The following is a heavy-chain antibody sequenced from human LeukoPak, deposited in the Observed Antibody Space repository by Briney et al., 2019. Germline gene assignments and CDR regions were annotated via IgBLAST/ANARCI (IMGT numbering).Heavy chain of an antibody. CDR1: GYTFISYG. J-gene: IGHJ5*02. V-gene: IGHV1-18*01. D-gene: IGHD3-3*01. CDR3: ARDWEWRARRDLFDP. CDR2: TSGDNVNT. Sequence: ASVKVSCKASGYTFISYGISWVRQAPGQGLEWVGWTSGDNVNTYYAQKFLGRVTMTTDTSTTTAYMELRGLRSDDTAVYYCARDWEWRARRDLFDPWGQGTRVTVSS.